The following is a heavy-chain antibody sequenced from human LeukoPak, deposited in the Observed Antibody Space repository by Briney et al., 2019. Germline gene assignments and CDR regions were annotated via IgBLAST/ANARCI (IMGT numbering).Heavy chain of an antibody. CDR1: GGSISSSSYY. J-gene: IGHJ5*02. V-gene: IGHV4-39*01. CDR2: IYYSGST. Sequence: SETLSLTCTVSGGSISSSSYYWGWIRQPPGKGLEWIGSIYYSGSTYYNPSLKSRVTISVDTSKNQFSLKLSSVTAADTAVYYCARHGLGYCSSTSCYPLNWFDPWGQGTLVTVSS. D-gene: IGHD2-2*01. CDR3: ARHGLGYCSSTSCYPLNWFDP.